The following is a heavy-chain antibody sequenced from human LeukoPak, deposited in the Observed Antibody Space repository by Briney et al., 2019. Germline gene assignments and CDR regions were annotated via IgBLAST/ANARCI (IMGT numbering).Heavy chain of an antibody. CDR3: ARDPHSSGVGARFPTDY. J-gene: IGHJ4*02. D-gene: IGHD3-22*01. V-gene: IGHV3-30*04. Sequence: GGSLRLSCAASGFTFSSYAMHWVRQAPGKGLEWVAVISYDGSNKYYADSVKGRFTISRDNSKNTLYLQMNSLRAEVTAVYYCARDPHSSGVGARFPTDYWGQGTLVTVSS. CDR2: ISYDGSNK. CDR1: GFTFSSYA.